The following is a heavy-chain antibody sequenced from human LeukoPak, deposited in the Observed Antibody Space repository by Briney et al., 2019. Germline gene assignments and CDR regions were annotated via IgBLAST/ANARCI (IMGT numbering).Heavy chain of an antibody. CDR2: IRQDGSER. J-gene: IGHJ5*02. Sequence: GGSLRLSRAASGFTFSTYWMTWVRQALGKGLEWVANIRQDGSERYYVDSVKGRLTISRDNAKNSLYLQMNSLRAEDTAVYYCARPKESDSRILYFDPWGQGTLVTVSS. D-gene: IGHD2-15*01. CDR3: ARPKESDSRILYFDP. CDR1: GFTFSTYW. V-gene: IGHV3-7*01.